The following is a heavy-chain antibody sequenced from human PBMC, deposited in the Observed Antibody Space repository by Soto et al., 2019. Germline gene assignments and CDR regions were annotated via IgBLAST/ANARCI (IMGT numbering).Heavy chain of an antibody. D-gene: IGHD3-3*01. Sequence: VGSVRLSCVASGFIFSSYVMHWVRQAPGKGLEWVALISYDGSKKYYADSVKGRFTISRDNSKNTLYLQVNSLRAEDTAVYYCAVIEWLSPPGISEYYGMDVWGQGTTVTVSS. CDR3: AVIEWLSPPGISEYYGMDV. V-gene: IGHV3-30*03. CDR2: ISYDGSKK. J-gene: IGHJ6*02. CDR1: GFIFSSYV.